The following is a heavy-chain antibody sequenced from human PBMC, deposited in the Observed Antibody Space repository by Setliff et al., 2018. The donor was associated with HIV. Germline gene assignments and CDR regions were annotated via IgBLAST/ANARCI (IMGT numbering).Heavy chain of an antibody. Sequence: SGPTLVNPTQTLTLTCTFSGFSLSTSGLSVSWTRQPPGKALEWLARIDWDDDKYYSTSLKTRLTISKDTSKNQVVLTMTNMDPVDTATYYCARIWFGESHYYGMDVWGQGTTVTVSS. CDR2: IDWDDDK. J-gene: IGHJ6*02. V-gene: IGHV2-70*11. CDR1: GFSLSTSGLS. CDR3: ARIWFGESHYYGMDV. D-gene: IGHD3-10*01.